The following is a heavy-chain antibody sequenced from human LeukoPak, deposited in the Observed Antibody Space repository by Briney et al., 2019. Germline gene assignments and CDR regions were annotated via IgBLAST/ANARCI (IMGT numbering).Heavy chain of an antibody. CDR3: AKDISADCSSTSCYSPVH. CDR2: ISWNSGSI. J-gene: IGHJ4*02. CDR1: GFTFDDYA. V-gene: IGHV3-9*03. D-gene: IGHD2-2*01. Sequence: PGRSLRLSCAASGFTFDDYAMHWVRQAPGKGLEWVSGISWNSGSIGYADSVKGRFTISRDNAKNSLYLQMNSLRAEDMALYYCAKDISADCSSTSCYSPVHWGQGTLVTVSS.